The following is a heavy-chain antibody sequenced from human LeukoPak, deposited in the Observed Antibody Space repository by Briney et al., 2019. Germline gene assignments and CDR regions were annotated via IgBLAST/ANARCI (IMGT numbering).Heavy chain of an antibody. CDR1: GGSISTYY. CDR2: IYYSGST. D-gene: IGHD2-15*01. Sequence: ETLSLTCTVSGGSISTYYWSWIRQPPGKGLEWIGYIYYSGSTSYNPSLKSRVTISVDTSKNQFSLKLSSVTAADTAVYYCARTTEGYCRGRSCYSYYYYMDVWGKGTTVTVSS. CDR3: ARTTEGYCRGRSCYSYYYYMDV. V-gene: IGHV4-59*01. J-gene: IGHJ6*03.